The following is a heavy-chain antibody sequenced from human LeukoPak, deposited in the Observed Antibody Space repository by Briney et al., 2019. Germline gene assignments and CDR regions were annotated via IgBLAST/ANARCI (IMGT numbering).Heavy chain of an antibody. CDR3: ARDSPYDILTGRRVQDDAFDI. CDR1: GFTFSSYG. CDR2: IWYDGSNK. J-gene: IGHJ3*02. V-gene: IGHV3-33*01. Sequence: GGSLRLSCAASGFTFSSYGMHWVRQAPGKGLEWVAVIWYDGSNKYYADSVKGRFTISRDNSKNTLYLQMNSLRAEDTAVCYCARDSPYDILTGRRVQDDAFDIWGQGTMVTVSS. D-gene: IGHD3-9*01.